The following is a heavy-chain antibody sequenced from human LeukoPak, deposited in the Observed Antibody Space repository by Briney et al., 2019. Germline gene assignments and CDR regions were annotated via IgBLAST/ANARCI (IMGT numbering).Heavy chain of an antibody. J-gene: IGHJ4*02. CDR2: IYNSGSI. Sequence: SQTLSLTCTVSGDSISSGGYYWSWIRQHPWKGLEWIGYIYNSGSIYYKPSLKSRAIISVDTSKNQFSLKLSSVTAADTAVYYCARVVSEYYYDSSGYYYFDYWGQGTLVTVSS. CDR3: ARVVSEYYYDSSGYYYFDY. CDR1: GDSISSGGYY. V-gene: IGHV4-31*03. D-gene: IGHD3-22*01.